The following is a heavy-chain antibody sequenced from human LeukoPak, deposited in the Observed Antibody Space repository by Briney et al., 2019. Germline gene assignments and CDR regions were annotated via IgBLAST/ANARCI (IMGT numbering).Heavy chain of an antibody. CDR1: GYTFTGYY. D-gene: IGHD6-6*01. Sequence: GASVKVSCKASGYTFTGYYMHWVRQAPGQGLEWMGWINPNSGATNYAQRFQGRVTMTRDTSISTAHMELSRLRSDDTAVYYCAREFEYSSSRLYWGQGTLVTVSS. CDR2: INPNSGAT. J-gene: IGHJ4*02. V-gene: IGHV1-2*02. CDR3: AREFEYSSSRLY.